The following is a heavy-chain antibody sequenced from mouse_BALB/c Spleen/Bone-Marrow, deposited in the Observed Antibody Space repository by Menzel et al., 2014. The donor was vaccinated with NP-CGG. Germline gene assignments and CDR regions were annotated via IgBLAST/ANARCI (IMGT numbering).Heavy chain of an antibody. CDR3: ARDKGSVLFDY. V-gene: IGHV7-3*02. D-gene: IGHD1-3*01. Sequence: EVQVVESGGGLVQPGGSLRLSRATSGFTFTDYYMNWVRQPPGKALEWLGFIRNKANGYTTEYSASVEGRFTISRDNSQSILYLQMNTLRAEDSATYYCARDKGSVLFDYWGQGTTLTVSS. CDR2: IRNKANGYTT. J-gene: IGHJ2*01. CDR1: GFTFTDYY.